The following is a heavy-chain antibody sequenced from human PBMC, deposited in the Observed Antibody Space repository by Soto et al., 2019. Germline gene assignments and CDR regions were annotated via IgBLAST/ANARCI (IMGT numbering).Heavy chain of an antibody. D-gene: IGHD6-13*01. Sequence: EVQLVESGGGLVQPGRSLRLSCAASGFTFDDYAMHWVRQAPGKGLEWVSGISWNSGSIGYADSVKGRFTISRDNAKNXLYLQMNSLRAEDTALYYCAKQIRLIGAAAGNFDLWGRGTLVTVSS. CDR3: AKQIRLIGAAAGNFDL. CDR1: GFTFDDYA. V-gene: IGHV3-9*01. CDR2: ISWNSGSI. J-gene: IGHJ2*01.